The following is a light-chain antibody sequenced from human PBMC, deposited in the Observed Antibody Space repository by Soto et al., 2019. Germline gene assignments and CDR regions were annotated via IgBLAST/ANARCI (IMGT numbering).Light chain of an antibody. CDR2: EVT. Sequence: QSVLTQPASVSGSPGQSITISCTGTNSDIGAYNYVSWYQQHPGKAPKLLIYEVTNRPSGVSDRFSGSKSGNTASLTISGLQAEDEANYYCNSYTTLSNRVFGTGTKLTVL. CDR1: NSDIGAYNY. J-gene: IGLJ1*01. V-gene: IGLV2-14*01. CDR3: NSYTTLSNRV.